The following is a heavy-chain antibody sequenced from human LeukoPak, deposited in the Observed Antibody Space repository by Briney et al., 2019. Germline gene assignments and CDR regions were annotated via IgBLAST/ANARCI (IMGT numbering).Heavy chain of an antibody. CDR3: AGSRVPGAVDI. J-gene: IGHJ3*02. Sequence: GGSLRLSCAASGFTFSSHWMDWVRQAPGKGLEWVANIKQDGSEKYCVDSVKGRFTISRDNAEKSLYLQMNSLRAEDTAVYYCAGSRVPGAVDIWGQGTMVTVSS. CDR2: IKQDGSEK. V-gene: IGHV3-7*05. CDR1: GFTFSSHW. D-gene: IGHD2-15*01.